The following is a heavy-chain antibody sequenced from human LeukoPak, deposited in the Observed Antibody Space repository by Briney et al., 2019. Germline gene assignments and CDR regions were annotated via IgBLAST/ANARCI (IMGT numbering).Heavy chain of an antibody. V-gene: IGHV3-48*02. Sequence: GGSLRLSCAASGFTFSTYSTNWVRQAPGEGLEWVSYISSGSSTIYYADSVKGRFTISRDNAKNSLYLQMNSLRDEDTAVYYCARGKYSSGWFDYWGQGTLVTVSS. J-gene: IGHJ4*02. CDR1: GFTFSTYS. D-gene: IGHD6-19*01. CDR2: ISSGSSTI. CDR3: ARGKYSSGWFDY.